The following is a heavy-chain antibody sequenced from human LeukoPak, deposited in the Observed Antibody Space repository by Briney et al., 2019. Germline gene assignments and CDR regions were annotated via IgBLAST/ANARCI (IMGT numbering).Heavy chain of an antibody. CDR3: RTTPIMRYYEDY. D-gene: IGHD1-26*01. J-gene: IGHJ4*02. V-gene: IGHV3-20*04. Sequence: PSGTLSLTCTASSGSISTSNYYWGSVRQAPVKGLEWISGINCNGSSTGYADAVKALFTITRANTNNLLFLQMSSLRADVTAVYYCRTTPIMRYYEDYWGQGTLVTVSS. CDR2: INCNGSST. CDR1: SGSISTSNYY.